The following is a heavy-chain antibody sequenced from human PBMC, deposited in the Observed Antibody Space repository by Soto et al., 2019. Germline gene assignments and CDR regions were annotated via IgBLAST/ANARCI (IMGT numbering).Heavy chain of an antibody. J-gene: IGHJ3*02. Sequence: QVQLVQSGAQVKKPGASVKVSCKASGYTLDNYALHWVRQAPRRRLERMGWIHADNGYTKYSQSFQGRVTITRDTSASTVHMDLSSLRSEDTAVYYCARVQYSGYDFKLAFDIWGQGTMVTVSS. D-gene: IGHD5-12*01. CDR1: GYTLDNYA. CDR3: ARVQYSGYDFKLAFDI. CDR2: IHADNGYT. V-gene: IGHV1-3*01.